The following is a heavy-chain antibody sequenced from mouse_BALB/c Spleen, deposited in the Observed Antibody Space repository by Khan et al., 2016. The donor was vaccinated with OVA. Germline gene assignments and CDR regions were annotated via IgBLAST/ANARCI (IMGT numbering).Heavy chain of an antibody. V-gene: IGHV2-2*02. CDR3: ARNYDYDEGLSY. Sequence: VQLQESGPGLVQPSRSLSITCTVSGFSLTSYGVHWVRQSPGKGLEWLGVIWSGGSTDYNAAFISRLSISKDNSKSQVFFKLNNLQANDTAIYYCARNYDYDEGLSYWGQGTLVTVSA. D-gene: IGHD2-4*01. J-gene: IGHJ3*01. CDR2: IWSGGST. CDR1: GFSLTSYG.